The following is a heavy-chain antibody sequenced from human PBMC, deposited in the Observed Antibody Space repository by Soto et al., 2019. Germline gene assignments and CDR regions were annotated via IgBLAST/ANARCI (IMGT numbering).Heavy chain of an antibody. CDR1: GYTFTSYA. D-gene: IGHD1-26*01. CDR3: AMDSGGYYGYFQH. J-gene: IGHJ1*01. CDR2: ISTGNGDT. Sequence: ASVKVSCKASGYTFTSYAMHWVRQAPGQRLEWMGWISTGNGDTKYSQKFPGRVTITRDTSASTAYMELSSLRSEDTAVYYCAMDSGGYYGYFQHWGQGTLVTVSS. V-gene: IGHV1-3*04.